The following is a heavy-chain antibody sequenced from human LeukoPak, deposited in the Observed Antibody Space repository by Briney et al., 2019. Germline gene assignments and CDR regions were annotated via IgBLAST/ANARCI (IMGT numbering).Heavy chain of an antibody. J-gene: IGHJ3*02. V-gene: IGHV4-4*07. CDR3: ARGPQDYGGHSDYNDGFDI. CDR1: DGSISGYY. Sequence: SETLSLTCTVSDGSISGYYWSWIRQPAGKGLEWIGRIYTSGSTNYNPSLKSRVTMSVDTSKNHFSLKPSSVTAADTAMYYCARGPQDYGGHSDYNDGFDIWGQGTMVTVSS. CDR2: IYTSGST. D-gene: IGHD4-23*01.